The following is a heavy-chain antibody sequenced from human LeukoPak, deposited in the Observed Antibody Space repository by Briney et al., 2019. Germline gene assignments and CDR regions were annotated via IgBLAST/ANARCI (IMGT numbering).Heavy chain of an antibody. D-gene: IGHD3-22*01. Sequence: ASVKVSCKASGYTFTSYDINWVRQATGQGLEWMGWMNPNSGNTGYAQKFQGRVTMTRNTSISTAYMELSSLRSEDTAVCYCARAYYDSSGYYWLRGKYYYYYMDVWGKGTTVTVSS. CDR1: GYTFTSYD. V-gene: IGHV1-8*01. CDR3: ARAYYDSSGYYWLRGKYYYYYMDV. CDR2: MNPNSGNT. J-gene: IGHJ6*03.